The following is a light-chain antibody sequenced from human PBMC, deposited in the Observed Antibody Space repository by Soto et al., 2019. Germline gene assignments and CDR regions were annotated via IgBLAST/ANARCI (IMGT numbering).Light chain of an antibody. CDR3: QHSYSTPIT. Sequence: DIQMTQSPSSLSSSVGDRVTITCRASQSISSYLNWYQQKPGQAPKLLIYAASSLQSGVPSRFSGSGSGTDFTLTISSLQPEDFAIYYCQHSYSTPITFGPGTKVDIK. V-gene: IGKV1-39*01. CDR1: QSISSY. CDR2: AAS. J-gene: IGKJ3*01.